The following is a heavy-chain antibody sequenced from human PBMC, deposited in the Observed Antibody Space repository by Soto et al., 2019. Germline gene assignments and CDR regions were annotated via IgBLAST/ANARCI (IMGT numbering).Heavy chain of an antibody. J-gene: IGHJ4*02. V-gene: IGHV4-30-4*01. CDR3: ATESGSTYGYFDH. Sequence: SETLSLTCTVSGGSVTSDEDYWTWIRQSPGKGLEWIGYISNSGSTGYNPSLKTRLSMSVDRSKNQFTLRLTSVTAAHTAVYFCATESGSTYGYFDHWGQGTQVTVSS. D-gene: IGHD5-18*01. CDR2: ISNSGST. CDR1: GGSVTSDEDY.